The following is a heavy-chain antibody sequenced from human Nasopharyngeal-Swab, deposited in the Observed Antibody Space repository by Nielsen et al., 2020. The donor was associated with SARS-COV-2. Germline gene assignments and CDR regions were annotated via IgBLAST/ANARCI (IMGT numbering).Heavy chain of an antibody. J-gene: IGHJ4*02. D-gene: IGHD3-22*01. CDR1: GFTFSSYW. V-gene: IGHV3-23*01. Sequence: GESLKISCAASGFTFSSYWMSWVRQAPEKGPEWVSAISGGGGDTYYADSVQGRFTISRDNSKNTLYLQMNSLRAEDTAVYYCAKLPYDSSGYYSSYFDYWGQGTLVSVSS. CDR2: ISGGGGDT. CDR3: AKLPYDSSGYYSSYFDY.